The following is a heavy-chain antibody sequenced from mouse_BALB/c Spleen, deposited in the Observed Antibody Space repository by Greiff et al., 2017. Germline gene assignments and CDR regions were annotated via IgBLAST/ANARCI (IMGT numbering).Heavy chain of an antibody. Sequence: EVKLMESGGGLVQPGGSRKLSCAASGFTFSDYGMAWVRQDPGKGPEWVAFISNLAYSIYYADTVTGRSTISRENAKTTLYLEMSSLRSEDTAVFYCGRTDGSSLAWFAYWGQGTLVTVSA. CDR3: GRTDGSSLAWFAY. V-gene: IGHV5-15*02. CDR1: GFTFSDYG. D-gene: IGHD1-1*01. CDR2: ISNLAYSI. J-gene: IGHJ3*01.